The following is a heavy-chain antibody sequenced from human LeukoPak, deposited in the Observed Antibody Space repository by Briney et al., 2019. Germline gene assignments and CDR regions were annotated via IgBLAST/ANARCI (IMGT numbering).Heavy chain of an antibody. CDR2: MNPNSGNT. Sequence: ASVKVSCKASGYTFTSYDINWVRQATGQGLEWMGWMNPNSGNTGYAQKFQGRVTMTRNTSISTAYMELSSLRSEDTAVYYCARGILVATGNDYWGQGTLATVSS. V-gene: IGHV1-8*01. J-gene: IGHJ4*02. CDR3: ARGILVATGNDY. D-gene: IGHD5-12*01. CDR1: GYTFTSYD.